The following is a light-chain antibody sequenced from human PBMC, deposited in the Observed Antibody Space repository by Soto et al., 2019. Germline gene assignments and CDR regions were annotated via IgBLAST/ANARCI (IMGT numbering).Light chain of an antibody. CDR1: QTVSSTY. Sequence: IVLTQSPGTLSLSPGERATLSCRASQTVSSTYLAWCQQKPGQAPRLLIYGASSRATGIPDRFSGSGSGTDFTLTISRLEPEDSAVYYCQQYGCSPWTFGQGTKVDIK. V-gene: IGKV3-20*01. CDR2: GAS. J-gene: IGKJ1*01. CDR3: QQYGCSPWT.